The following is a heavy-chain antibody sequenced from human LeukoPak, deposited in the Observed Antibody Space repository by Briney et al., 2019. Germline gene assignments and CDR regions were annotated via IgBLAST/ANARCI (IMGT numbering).Heavy chain of an antibody. J-gene: IGHJ4*02. CDR2: IYYSGST. CDR1: GGSISSYY. V-gene: IGHV4-59*01. D-gene: IGHD4-17*01. CDR3: ATYGDYSDYYFDY. Sequence: PSETLSLTCTVSGGSISSYYWSWIRQRPGKGPEWIGYIYYSGSTNYNPSLKSRVTISVDTSKNQFSLKLSSVTAADTAVYYCATYGDYSDYYFDYWGQGTLVTVSS.